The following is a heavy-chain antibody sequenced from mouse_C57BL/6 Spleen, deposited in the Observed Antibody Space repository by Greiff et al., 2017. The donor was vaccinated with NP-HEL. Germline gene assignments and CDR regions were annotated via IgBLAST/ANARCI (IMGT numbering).Heavy chain of an antibody. D-gene: IGHD2-3*01. V-gene: IGHV3-6*01. CDR1: GYSITSGYY. Sequence: EVQLQESGPGLVKPSQSLSLTCSVTGYSITSGYYWNWIRQFPGNKLEWMGYISYDGSNNYNPSLKNRISITRDTSKNQFFLKLNSVTTEDTATYYCARECRDGYYEDYWGQGTTLTVSS. CDR3: ARECRDGYYEDY. J-gene: IGHJ2*01. CDR2: ISYDGSN.